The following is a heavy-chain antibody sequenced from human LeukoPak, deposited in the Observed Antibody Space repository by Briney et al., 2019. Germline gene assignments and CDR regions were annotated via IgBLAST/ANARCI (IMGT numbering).Heavy chain of an antibody. CDR1: GFIFSGDF. Sequence: GGSLRLSCAASGFIFSGDFMSWVRQAPGKGLEWVSVIYSDGSTYYADSVKGRFTISRDNSKNTLYLQMNSLRAEDTAVYYCARDRYDSSGYLGVFDYWGQGTLVTVSS. D-gene: IGHD3-22*01. J-gene: IGHJ4*02. V-gene: IGHV3-66*02. CDR2: IYSDGST. CDR3: ARDRYDSSGYLGVFDY.